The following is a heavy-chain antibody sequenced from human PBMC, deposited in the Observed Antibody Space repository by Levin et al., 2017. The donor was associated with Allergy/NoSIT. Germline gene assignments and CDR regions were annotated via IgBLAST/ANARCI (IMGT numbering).Heavy chain of an antibody. J-gene: IGHJ6*02. V-gene: IGHV3-30*04. CDR2: ISYDGSNK. CDR1: GFTFSSYA. Sequence: GGSLRLSCAASGFTFSSYAMHWVRQAPGKGLEWVAVISYDGSNKYYADSVKGRFTISRDNSKNTLYLQMNSLRAEDTAVYYCASTEAGTAMVGYYYGMDVWGQGTTVTVSS. CDR3: ASTEAGTAMVGYYYGMDV. D-gene: IGHD5-18*01.